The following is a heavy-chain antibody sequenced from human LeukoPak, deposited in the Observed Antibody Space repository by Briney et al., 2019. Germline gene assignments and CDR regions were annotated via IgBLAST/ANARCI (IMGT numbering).Heavy chain of an antibody. J-gene: IGHJ4*02. CDR3: ASSHDYYDSSGEPWDFDY. V-gene: IGHV3-30*02. Sequence: GGSLRLSCAASGFTFSSYGMHWVRQAPGKGLEWVAFIRYDGSNKYYADSVKGRFTISRDNSKNTLYLQMNSLRAEDTAVYYCASSHDYYDSSGEPWDFDYWGQGTLVTVSS. CDR2: IRYDGSNK. CDR1: GFTFSSYG. D-gene: IGHD3-22*01.